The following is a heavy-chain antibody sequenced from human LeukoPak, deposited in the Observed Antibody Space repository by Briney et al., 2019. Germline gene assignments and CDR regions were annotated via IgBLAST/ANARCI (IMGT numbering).Heavy chain of an antibody. V-gene: IGHV1-18*01. CDR3: ARDTTGILHY. CDR1: GYTFTSYG. J-gene: IGHJ4*02. Sequence: ASVKLSCKASGYTFTSYGISWVRQAPGQGLEWMGWISAYKGNTNLAQKLQGRVTMTTDTSTSTAYMELRSLRSDDTAVYFCARDTTGILHYWGQGTLVTVSS. CDR2: ISAYKGNT. D-gene: IGHD1-1*01.